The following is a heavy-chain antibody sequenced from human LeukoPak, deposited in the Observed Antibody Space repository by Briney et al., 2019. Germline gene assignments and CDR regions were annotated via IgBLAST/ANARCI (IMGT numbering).Heavy chain of an antibody. Sequence: SETLSLTCTVSGVSITSGSSYWAWIRQPPAKGLEWIGTIYYSGSTYYNPSRKSRVTISVDTSKNQFSLDLTSVTAADTAVYYCARGIAATGQYYFDYWGQGTLATVSS. CDR2: IYYSGST. J-gene: IGHJ4*02. D-gene: IGHD6-13*01. V-gene: IGHV4-39*01. CDR3: ARGIAATGQYYFDY. CDR1: GVSITSGSSY.